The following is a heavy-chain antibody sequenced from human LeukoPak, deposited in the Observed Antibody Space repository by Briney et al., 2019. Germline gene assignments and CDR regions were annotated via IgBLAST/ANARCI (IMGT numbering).Heavy chain of an antibody. J-gene: IGHJ4*02. CDR3: VSLQGGATVLDNPFDY. CDR2: IYYSGST. CDR1: GGSISSSSYY. V-gene: IGHV4-39*01. Sequence: PSETLSLTCTVSGGSISSSSYYWGWIRQPPGKGLELIGSIYYSGSTYYNPSLKSRVTISVDTSKNQFSLKLSPVTAADTDVYYCVSLQGGATVLDNPFDYWGQGTLVTVSS. D-gene: IGHD1-26*01.